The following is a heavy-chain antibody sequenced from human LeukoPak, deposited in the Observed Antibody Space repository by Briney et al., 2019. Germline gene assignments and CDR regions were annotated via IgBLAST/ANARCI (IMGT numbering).Heavy chain of an antibody. CDR1: GGTFSSYA. V-gene: IGHV1-69*05. J-gene: IGHJ4*02. CDR3: ARARTPYCSRTSCYQRGFDY. D-gene: IGHD2-2*01. CDR2: IIPIFGTA. Sequence: SVKVSCKASGGTFSSYAISWVRQAPGQGLEWMGGIIPIFGTANYAQKFQGRVTITTDESTSTAYMELSSMRSEDTAVYYCARARTPYCSRTSCYQRGFDYWGQGTLVTVSS.